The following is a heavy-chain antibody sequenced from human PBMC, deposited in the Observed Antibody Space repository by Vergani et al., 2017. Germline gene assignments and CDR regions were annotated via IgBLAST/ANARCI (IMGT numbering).Heavy chain of an antibody. Sequence: QLQLQESGPGLVKPSETLSLTCTVSGGSISSSSYYWGWIRQPPGKGLEWIGSIYYSGSTYYNPSLKSRVTISVDTSKNQFSLKLSSVTAADTAVDYCATLKQLDVFDYWGQGTLVTVSS. CDR2: IYYSGST. J-gene: IGHJ4*02. D-gene: IGHD6-13*01. CDR3: ATLKQLDVFDY. CDR1: GGSISSSSYY. V-gene: IGHV4-39*01.